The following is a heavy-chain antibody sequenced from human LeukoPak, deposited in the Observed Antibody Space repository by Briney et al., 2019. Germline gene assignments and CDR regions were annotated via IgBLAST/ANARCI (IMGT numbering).Heavy chain of an antibody. D-gene: IGHD3-10*01. Sequence: GGSLRLSCAASGFTVSSNYMSWVRQAPGKGLEWVSVIYSGGSTYYADSVKGRFTISRDNSKNTLYLQMNSLRAEDTAVYYCATEFQDYYGSGSYFDYWGQGTLVTVSS. CDR3: ATEFQDYYGSGSYFDY. CDR1: GFTVSSNY. J-gene: IGHJ4*02. V-gene: IGHV3-53*01. CDR2: IYSGGST.